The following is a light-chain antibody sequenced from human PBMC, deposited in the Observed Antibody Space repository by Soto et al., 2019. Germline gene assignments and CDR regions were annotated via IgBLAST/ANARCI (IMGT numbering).Light chain of an antibody. CDR3: QQYNSYPWT. Sequence: DLTMTQSPSTLSASVVARVTITCRASQSISSWLAWYQQEPGKAPKILIYKAYSLESGVTSRFSGSGSGTEFTLTISSLQPDDFATYYCQQYNSYPWTVGPVTKVEIK. V-gene: IGKV1-5*03. J-gene: IGKJ1*01. CDR1: QSISSW. CDR2: KAY.